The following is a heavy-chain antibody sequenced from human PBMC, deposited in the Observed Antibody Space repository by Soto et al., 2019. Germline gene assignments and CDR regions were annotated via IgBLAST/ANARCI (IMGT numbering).Heavy chain of an antibody. CDR2: VDYSGNS. D-gene: IGHD1-20*01. V-gene: IGHV4-59*08. Sequence: SETLSLTCTVSGGSINTYYWSWIRQPPGKGLEWIGYVDYSGNSDSSPSLKSRVTISIDTSKNQFSLTLYSVTAADTAVYYCARITGRHLDYWGQGILVTVYS. J-gene: IGHJ4*02. CDR1: GGSINTYY. CDR3: ARITGRHLDY.